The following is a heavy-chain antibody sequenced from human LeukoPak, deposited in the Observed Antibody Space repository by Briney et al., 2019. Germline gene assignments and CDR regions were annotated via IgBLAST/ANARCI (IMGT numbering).Heavy chain of an antibody. CDR1: GGSISSSSYY. J-gene: IGHJ4*02. CDR3: GAYYYDSSGYSDY. Sequence: SETLSLTCTVSGGSISSSSYYWGWIRQPPGKGLEWSGSIYYSGSTYYNPSLKSRVTISVDTSKNQFSLKLSSVTAADTAVYYCGAYYYDSSGYSDYWGQGTLVTVSS. CDR2: IYYSGST. D-gene: IGHD3-22*01. V-gene: IGHV4-39*01.